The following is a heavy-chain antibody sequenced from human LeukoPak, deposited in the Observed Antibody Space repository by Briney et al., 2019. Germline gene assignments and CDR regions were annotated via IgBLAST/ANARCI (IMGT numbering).Heavy chain of an antibody. V-gene: IGHV4-59*06. CDR1: GGSISSSY. D-gene: IGHD6-13*01. Sequence: PSETLSLTCTVSGGSISSSYWSWIRQPPGKGLEWIGYIYYSGSTYYNPSLKSRVTISADTSKNQFSLKLSSVTAADTAVYYCARARSAAGNFDYWGQGTLVTVSS. CDR3: ARARSAAGNFDY. CDR2: IYYSGST. J-gene: IGHJ4*02.